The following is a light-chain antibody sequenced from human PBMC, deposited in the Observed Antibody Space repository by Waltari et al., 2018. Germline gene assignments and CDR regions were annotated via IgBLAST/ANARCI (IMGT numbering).Light chain of an antibody. V-gene: IGLV2-14*01. CDR3: SSYTSSSTLV. J-gene: IGLJ2*01. CDR2: DVS. Sequence: QSALTQPASVSGSPGQSITISGTGTSRDVGGYNYVPWYQQHPGKAPKLMIYDVSNRPSGVSNRFSGSKSGNTASLTISGLQAEDEADYYCSSYTSSSTLVFGGGTKLTVL. CDR1: SRDVGGYNY.